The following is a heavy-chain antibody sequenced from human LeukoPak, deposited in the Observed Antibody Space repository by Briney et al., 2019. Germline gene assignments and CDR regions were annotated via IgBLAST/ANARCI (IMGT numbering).Heavy chain of an antibody. CDR1: GFTFDSYA. CDR3: ARNYYDSSGDS. Sequence: PGGSLRLSCVASGFTFDSYAMSWVRQAPGKGLEWVAVISYDGSNKYYADSVKGRFTISRDNSKNTLYLQMNSLRAEDTAVYYCARNYYDSSGDSWGQGTLVTVSS. J-gene: IGHJ5*01. CDR2: ISYDGSNK. V-gene: IGHV3-30*03. D-gene: IGHD3-22*01.